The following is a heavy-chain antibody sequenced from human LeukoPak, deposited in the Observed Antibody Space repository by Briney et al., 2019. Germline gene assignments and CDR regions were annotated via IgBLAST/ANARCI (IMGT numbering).Heavy chain of an antibody. D-gene: IGHD1-26*01. CDR2: IIPILGIA. V-gene: IGHV1-69*04. CDR3: ARVELGVDV. Sequence: SVKVSCKAPGGTFSSYAISWVRQAPGQGLEWMGRIIPILGIANYAQKFQGRVTITADKSTSTAYMELSSLRSEDTAVYYCARVELGVDVWGQGTTVTVSS. J-gene: IGHJ6*02. CDR1: GGTFSSYA.